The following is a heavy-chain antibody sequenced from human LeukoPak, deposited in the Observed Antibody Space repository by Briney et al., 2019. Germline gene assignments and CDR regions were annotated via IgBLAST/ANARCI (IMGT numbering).Heavy chain of an antibody. CDR2: IYYSGRT. CDR3: ARQGPLTTAVTTRSNPFDY. Sequence: PSDSLSLTCSVAGASISSSYSSWIRQPPGKGLEWIGYIYYSGRTSYNPSLKSRVTISVDTSKNQFSLKLNSVPAADTAVYYCARQGPLTTAVTTRSNPFDYWGQGTLVTVSS. J-gene: IGHJ4*02. CDR1: GASISSSY. D-gene: IGHD4-11*01. V-gene: IGHV4-59*08.